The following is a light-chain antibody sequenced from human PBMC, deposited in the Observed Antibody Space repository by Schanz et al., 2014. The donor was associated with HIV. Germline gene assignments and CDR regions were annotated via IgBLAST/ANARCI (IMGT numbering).Light chain of an antibody. CDR2: EVT. V-gene: IGLV2-8*01. CDR3: CSYAGSYTFVV. Sequence: QSALTQPASVSGSPGQSITISCTGTSSDIGRYKYISWYQQHPGRAPKVIISEVTKRPSGVPDRFSGSKSGNTASLTVSGLQAEDEADYYCCSYAGSYTFVVFGGGTKLTVL. J-gene: IGLJ3*02. CDR1: SSDIGRYKY.